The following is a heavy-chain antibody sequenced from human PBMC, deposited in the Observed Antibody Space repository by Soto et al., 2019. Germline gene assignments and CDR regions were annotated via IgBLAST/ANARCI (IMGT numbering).Heavy chain of an antibody. CDR1: GLNFSGYS. J-gene: IGHJ4*02. Sequence: GGPVRLSCAASGLNFSGYSVNWVRQAPGKGLEWISYLSSGSKTIYYADSVKGRFIVSRDNAKNSQYLQMNSLRDEDTAVYYCVREDSWGVRSFGCWGQGSRGTVCS. D-gene: IGHD3-10*01. CDR2: LSSGSKTI. V-gene: IGHV3-48*02. CDR3: VREDSWGVRSFGC.